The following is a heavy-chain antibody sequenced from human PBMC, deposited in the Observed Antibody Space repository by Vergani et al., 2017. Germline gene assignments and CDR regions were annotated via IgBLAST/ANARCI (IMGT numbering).Heavy chain of an antibody. J-gene: IGHJ6*04. Sequence: QVQLVESGGGVVQPGRSLRLSCAATGFTFSTYGMHWVRQAPGKGLEWVAVIWYDGSNKYYADTVKGRFTISRDNSKNTLYLQMNSLRAEDTAGYYCAKTRVRATTTQDYGMDVWGEGTTVTVSS. CDR1: GFTFSTYG. V-gene: IGHV3-33*06. CDR2: IWYDGSNK. CDR3: AKTRVRATTTQDYGMDV. D-gene: IGHD4-11*01.